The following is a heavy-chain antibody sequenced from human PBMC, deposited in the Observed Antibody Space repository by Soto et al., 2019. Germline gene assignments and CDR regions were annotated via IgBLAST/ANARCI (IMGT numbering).Heavy chain of an antibody. J-gene: IGHJ5*02. D-gene: IGHD6-19*01. CDR2: IHYTGST. CDR3: AAVDYLAGISSKQIKWFDP. V-gene: IGHV4-59*03. Sequence: AETLSLTCAVSGGTISSYYLNWIRQPPGKGLEWIGSIHYTGSTNSNPSLKSRVTISIEPSRNQLSLQLRTVTAADTAVYYCAAVDYLAGISSKQIKWFDPWGQGTLVTVSS. CDR1: GGTISSYY.